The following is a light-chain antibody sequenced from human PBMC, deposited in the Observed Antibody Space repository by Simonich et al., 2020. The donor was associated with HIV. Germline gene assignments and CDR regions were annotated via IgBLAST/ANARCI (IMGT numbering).Light chain of an antibody. CDR2: GAS. CDR1: QSISSN. Sequence: EIVMTQSPVTLSVSPGERATLSCRASQSISSNLAWYQQKPGQAPRLLIYGASTRATAIPARFSGSGSGTEFTLTISTMQSEDFAVYYCQQYNDWPWTFGQGTKVEIK. J-gene: IGKJ1*01. CDR3: QQYNDWPWT. V-gene: IGKV3-15*01.